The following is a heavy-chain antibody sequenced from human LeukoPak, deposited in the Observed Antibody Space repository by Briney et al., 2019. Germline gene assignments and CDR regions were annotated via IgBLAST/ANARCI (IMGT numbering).Heavy chain of an antibody. D-gene: IGHD6-13*01. CDR1: GFTFSSYA. Sequence: GGSLRLSCAASGFTFSSYAMSWVRQAPGKGLEWVSAISGSGGSTYYADSVKGRFTISRDNSKNTLYLQMNSLRAEDTAVYYCAKVGCSSSLGNDAFDIWGQGTMVTVSS. J-gene: IGHJ3*02. V-gene: IGHV3-23*01. CDR3: AKVGCSSSLGNDAFDI. CDR2: ISGSGGST.